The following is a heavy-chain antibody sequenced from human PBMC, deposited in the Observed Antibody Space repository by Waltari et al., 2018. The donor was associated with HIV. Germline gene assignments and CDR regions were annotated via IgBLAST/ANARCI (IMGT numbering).Heavy chain of an antibody. J-gene: IGHJ6*02. Sequence: EALLVQSGGGVVRPGGSLPLSPSAHTVLSRKRCPARARQASGEGLEWVANIKQDATKKNYADSVKGRFSVSRDNGKYAVFLEMNRLRVQDTAVYFCARGDQWGLFMDSYYGLDVWGRGTTVIVSS. CDR2: IKQDATKK. V-gene: IGHV3-7*01. D-gene: IGHD1-26*01. CDR3: ARGDQWGLFMDSYYGLDV. CDR1: TVLSRKRC.